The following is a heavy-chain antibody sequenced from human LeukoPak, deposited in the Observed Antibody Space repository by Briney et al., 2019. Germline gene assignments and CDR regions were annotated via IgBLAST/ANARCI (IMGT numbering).Heavy chain of an antibody. V-gene: IGHV3-53*01. CDR3: ARHSSGWYYIDY. Sequence: GGSLRLSCAASGFTVSSNYMSWVRQAPGKGLEWVSVINSGGSTYYTDSVKGRFTISRDNSKNTLYLQMNSLRAEDTAVYYCARHSSGWYYIDYWGQGTLVTVSS. J-gene: IGHJ4*02. CDR1: GFTVSSNY. D-gene: IGHD6-19*01. CDR2: INSGGST.